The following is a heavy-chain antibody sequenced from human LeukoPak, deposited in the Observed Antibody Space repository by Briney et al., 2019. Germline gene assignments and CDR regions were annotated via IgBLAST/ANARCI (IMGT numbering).Heavy chain of an antibody. CDR3: AKRRDCSSTSCAPYYFYGMDV. Sequence: GGSLRLSCAASGLTFSSYGMHWVRQAPGKGLEWVALISYDGSNKYHADSVKGRFTISRDNSKNTVYLQMNSLRAEDTAVYYCAKRRDCSSTSCAPYYFYGMDVWGQGTTVTVSS. D-gene: IGHD2-2*01. V-gene: IGHV3-30*18. CDR2: ISYDGSNK. J-gene: IGHJ6*02. CDR1: GLTFSSYG.